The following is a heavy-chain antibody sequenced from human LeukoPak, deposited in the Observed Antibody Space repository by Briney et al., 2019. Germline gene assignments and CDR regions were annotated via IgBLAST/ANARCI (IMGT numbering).Heavy chain of an antibody. D-gene: IGHD3-22*01. CDR2: IYYSGSS. J-gene: IGHJ4*02. Sequence: SETLSLTCTVSGGSISSSNYYWGWIRQPPGKGLEWIGSIYYSGSSYYNPSLKSRVTISEDRSKNQFSLRLSSVTAADTAVYYCARATYDSSGYLPFDYWGQGTLVTVSS. CDR3: ARATYDSSGYLPFDY. CDR1: GGSISSSNYY. V-gene: IGHV4-39*07.